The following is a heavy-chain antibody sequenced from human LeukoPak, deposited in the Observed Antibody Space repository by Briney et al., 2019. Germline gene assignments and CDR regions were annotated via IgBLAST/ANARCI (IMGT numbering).Heavy chain of an antibody. CDR3: ARDLGLGMTGHFDY. J-gene: IGHJ4*02. Sequence: ASVKVSCKASGYTFTDYYIHWVRQAPGQGLEWMGWINPNSGGTSYAQKFQGRVTMTRDTSISTAYMELTRLKSDDTAVYYCARDLGLGMTGHFDYWGQGTLVTVSS. CDR1: GYTFTDYY. D-gene: IGHD7-27*01. V-gene: IGHV1-2*02. CDR2: INPNSGGT.